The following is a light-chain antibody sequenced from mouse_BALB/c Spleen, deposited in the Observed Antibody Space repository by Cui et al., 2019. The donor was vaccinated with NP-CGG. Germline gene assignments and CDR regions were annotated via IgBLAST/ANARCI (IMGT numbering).Light chain of an antibody. CDR2: GTN. CDR3: ALRYSNHWV. V-gene: IGLV1*01. J-gene: IGLJ1*01. Sequence: QAVVTQESAITTSPGETVTLTCRSSTGAVTTSNYANWVQEKPDHLFTGLIGGTNNRAPGVPARFSGSLIGDKAALTITGAQTEDESIYFCALRYSNHWVFGGGTKLTVL. CDR1: TGAVTTSNY.